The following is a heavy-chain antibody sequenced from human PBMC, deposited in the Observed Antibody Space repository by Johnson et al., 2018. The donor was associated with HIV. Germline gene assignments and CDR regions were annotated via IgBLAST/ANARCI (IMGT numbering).Heavy chain of an antibody. Sequence: QVQLVESGGGVVQPGRSLRLSCAASGFTFSSYAMHWVRQAPGKGLEWVAVISYDGSNKYYADSVKGRFTISRDNSKNTLYLQMNSLRAEDTALYYCARATAYGGRVDGFDIWGQGTMVTVSS. D-gene: IGHD4-23*01. CDR2: ISYDGSNK. CDR1: GFTFSSYA. J-gene: IGHJ3*02. V-gene: IGHV3-30*04. CDR3: ARATAYGGRVDGFDI.